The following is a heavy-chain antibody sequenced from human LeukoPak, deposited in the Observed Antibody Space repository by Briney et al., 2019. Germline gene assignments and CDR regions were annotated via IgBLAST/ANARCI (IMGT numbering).Heavy chain of an antibody. Sequence: GGSLRLSCAASGFIVSKNYMSWVRQAPGKGLEWVSVIYSSGITYYADSVKGRFTISRDNSKNTLYLQMNSLRDEDTAVYYCARDRVVTTTEDGFDVWGQGRMVTVSS. V-gene: IGHV3-53*01. CDR1: GFIVSKNY. J-gene: IGHJ3*01. CDR3: ARDRVVTTTEDGFDV. CDR2: IYSSGIT. D-gene: IGHD2-21*02.